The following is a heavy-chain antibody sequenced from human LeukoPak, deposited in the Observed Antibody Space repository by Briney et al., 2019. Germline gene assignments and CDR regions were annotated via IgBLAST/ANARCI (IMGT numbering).Heavy chain of an antibody. D-gene: IGHD2-15*01. CDR2: INPNSGGT. CDR3: ARVSGGTLNPDY. J-gene: IGHJ4*02. V-gene: IGHV1-2*02. Sequence: ASVKVSCKASGYTFTGYYIHWVRQAPGQGLEWMGWINPNSGGTNSAQKFQGRVTMTRDTSISTAYMELSRLRSDDTAVYYCARVSGGTLNPDYWGQGTLVTVSS. CDR1: GYTFTGYY.